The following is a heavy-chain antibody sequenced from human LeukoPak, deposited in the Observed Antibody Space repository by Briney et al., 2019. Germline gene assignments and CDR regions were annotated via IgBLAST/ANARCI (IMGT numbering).Heavy chain of an antibody. Sequence: PSETLSLTRTVSGGSISSYYWSWIRQPPGKGLEWIGYIYYSGGTSYNPSLKSRVTISVDTSRNQSSLKLNSVTAADTAVYYCARDMRNSDYIWGSYRYTQAFDIWGQGTMVTVSS. J-gene: IGHJ3*02. V-gene: IGHV4-59*01. CDR1: GGSISSYY. CDR2: IYYSGGT. D-gene: IGHD3-16*02. CDR3: ARDMRNSDYIWGSYRYTQAFDI.